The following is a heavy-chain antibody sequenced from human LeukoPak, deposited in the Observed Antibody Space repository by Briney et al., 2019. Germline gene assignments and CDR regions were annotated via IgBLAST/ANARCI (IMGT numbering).Heavy chain of an antibody. V-gene: IGHV3-74*01. CDR1: GFTFSSYW. Sequence: AGSLRLSCAASGFTFSSYWMHWVRQAPGKGLVWVSRINSDGSNTNYADSVKGRFTISRDNAKNTLYLQMNSLRAEDTAVFYCARVRDISGHWGFLDYWGQGTLVTVSS. CDR3: ARVRDISGHWGFLDY. J-gene: IGHJ4*02. D-gene: IGHD6-19*01. CDR2: INSDGSNT.